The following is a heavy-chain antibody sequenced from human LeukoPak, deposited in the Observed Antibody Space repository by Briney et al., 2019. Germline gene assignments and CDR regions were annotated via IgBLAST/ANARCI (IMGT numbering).Heavy chain of an antibody. J-gene: IGHJ4*02. CDR3: ARVGSSGVRY. Sequence: SETLSLTCTVSGGSISSSTYYWGWIRQSPGKGLEWIGSIYYSGSTYYNPSLQSRVTMSVDTSKNQFSLKLSSVTAADTAVYYCARVGSSGVRYWGQGTLVTVSS. V-gene: IGHV4-39*01. CDR2: IYYSGST. D-gene: IGHD6-19*01. CDR1: GGSISSSTYY.